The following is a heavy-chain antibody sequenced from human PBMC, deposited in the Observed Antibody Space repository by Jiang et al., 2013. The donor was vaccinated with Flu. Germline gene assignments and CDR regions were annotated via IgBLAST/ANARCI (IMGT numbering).Heavy chain of an antibody. V-gene: IGHV3-30*02. Sequence: VQLVESGGGVVQPGGSLRLSCAASGFTLSNYGMHWVRQAPGKGLEWVAFIRYDGSNKYYADSVKGRFTISRDNSKNTLYLQMNSLRAEDTAVYYCAKDLSGGYDSYYDYGMDVWGQGTTVTVSS. CDR3: AKDLSGGYDSYYDYGMDV. CDR1: GFTLSNYG. J-gene: IGHJ6*02. CDR2: IRYDGSNK. D-gene: IGHD6-25*01.